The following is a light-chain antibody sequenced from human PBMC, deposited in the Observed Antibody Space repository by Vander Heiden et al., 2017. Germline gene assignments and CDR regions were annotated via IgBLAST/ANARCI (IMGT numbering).Light chain of an antibody. V-gene: IGLV2-11*01. J-gene: IGLJ3*02. CDR1: STDVGGYNY. Sequence: QSALPQPPSVSGSPGQSVTISCTGTSTDVGGYNYVSWYQQPPGKAPKLMIYDVSKRPSGVPDRFAGSKSGNTASLTISGLQAEDEADYYCCSDAGSYTWVFGGGTKLTVL. CDR3: CSDAGSYTWV. CDR2: DVS.